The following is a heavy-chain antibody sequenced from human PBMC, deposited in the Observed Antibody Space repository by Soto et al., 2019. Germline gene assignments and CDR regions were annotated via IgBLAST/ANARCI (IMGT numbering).Heavy chain of an antibody. D-gene: IGHD6-19*01. J-gene: IGHJ4*02. CDR2: IKKKANSYTT. CDR1: GFTFSDYY. V-gene: IGHV3-72*01. CDR3: TRASLGSSRSSHY. Sequence: EVQLVESGGGLVQPEGSLRLSCAASGFTFSDYYMDWVRQAPGKGLEWVGRIKKKANSYTTEYAGPVKGRVIISREDSKNSVFLQMNRLKADDTAVYDCTRASLGSSRSSHYWGKGILVTVSS.